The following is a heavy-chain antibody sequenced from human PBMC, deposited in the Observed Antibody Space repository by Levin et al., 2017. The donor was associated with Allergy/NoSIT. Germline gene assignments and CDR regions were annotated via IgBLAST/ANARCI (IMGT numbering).Heavy chain of an antibody. CDR2: ISGGSSYT. D-gene: IGHD6-13*01. CDR3: ARGGSGSWIFDF. Sequence: GGSLRLSCAASGFTFSDYYMSWIRQAPGKGLEWVSYISGGSSYTNYADSVKGRFTISRDNAKNSLYLQMNSLGAEDTAVYYCARGGSGSWIFDFWGQGTLVTVSS. J-gene: IGHJ4*02. V-gene: IGHV3-11*05. CDR1: GFTFSDYY.